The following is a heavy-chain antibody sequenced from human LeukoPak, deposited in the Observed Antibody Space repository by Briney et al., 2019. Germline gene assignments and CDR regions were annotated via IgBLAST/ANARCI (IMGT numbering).Heavy chain of an antibody. J-gene: IGHJ4*02. Sequence: PGGSLRLSCAASGFIFSTYAMSWVRQAPGKGLEWVSGVSGNGGNTYYADSVKGRFTIFRDNSKNTLYLQMNSLRAEDTAAYYCAKEGDYGSLPYYFDYWGQGTLVTVSS. CDR1: GFIFSTYA. D-gene: IGHD3-10*01. V-gene: IGHV3-23*01. CDR3: AKEGDYGSLPYYFDY. CDR2: VSGNGGNT.